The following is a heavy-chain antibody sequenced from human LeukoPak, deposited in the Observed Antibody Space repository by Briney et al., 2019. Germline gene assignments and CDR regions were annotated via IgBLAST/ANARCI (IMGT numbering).Heavy chain of an antibody. V-gene: IGHV4-59*02. D-gene: IGHD2-2*02. CDR1: GGSVSSYY. Sequence: SETLSLTCTVSGGSVSSYYWSWIRRPPGRGLEWIAYLSHSGSSDSNPSLTSRVTTLVDTSKNQFSLKLTSVTAADTAVYYCARARYTNAWYAFDIWGHGTMVTVSS. CDR3: ARARYTNAWYAFDI. CDR2: LSHSGSS. J-gene: IGHJ3*02.